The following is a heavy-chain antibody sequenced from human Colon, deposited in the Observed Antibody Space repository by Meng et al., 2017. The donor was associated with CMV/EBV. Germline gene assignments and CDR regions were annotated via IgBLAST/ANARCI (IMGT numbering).Heavy chain of an antibody. CDR1: GFTFRNFG. D-gene: IGHD3-3*01. Sequence: GGSLRLSCAASGFTFRNFGVHWVRQAPGRGPAWVALISSAGANTYYADSVKGRFTISRDNAKNILFLQMNNLRGEDTAVYYCASGNTMGIPESHNYFSLDYWGHGTLVTVSS. CDR3: ASGNTMGIPESHNYFSLDY. V-gene: IGHV3-30*14. CDR2: ISSAGANT. J-gene: IGHJ4*01.